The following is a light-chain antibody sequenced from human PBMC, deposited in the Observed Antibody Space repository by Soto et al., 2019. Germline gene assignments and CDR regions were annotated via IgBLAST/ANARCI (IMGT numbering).Light chain of an antibody. V-gene: IGKV3D-15*01. J-gene: IGKJ5*01. Sequence: TQSPPTMSASVGDRVTIICRSFQSVSTYLSWYQQKPGKAPRLLIYGASNRATGIPDRFSGSGSGTEFTLNISSLQSEDFAVYYCQQYDNWPPVITFGQGTRREVK. CDR2: GAS. CDR3: QQYDNWPPVIT. CDR1: QSVSTY.